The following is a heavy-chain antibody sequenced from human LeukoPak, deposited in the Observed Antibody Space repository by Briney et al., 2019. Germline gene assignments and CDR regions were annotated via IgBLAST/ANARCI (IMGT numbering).Heavy chain of an antibody. D-gene: IGHD4-23*01. CDR2: INPDGSEK. J-gene: IGHJ4*02. CDR3: ARDRDGKDC. Sequence: GGSLRLSCAASAFIFSSYWMSWVRQAPGKGLEWVANINPDGSEKRYADSLKGRFTISRDNAKNSLYVQINGLRAEDTAVYYCARDRDGKDCWGQGTLVTVSS. CDR1: AFIFSSYW. V-gene: IGHV3-7*01.